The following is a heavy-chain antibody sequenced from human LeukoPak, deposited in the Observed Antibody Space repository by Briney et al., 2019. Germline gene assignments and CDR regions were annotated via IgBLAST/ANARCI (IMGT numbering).Heavy chain of an antibody. J-gene: IGHJ4*02. V-gene: IGHV3-7*01. D-gene: IGHD6-13*01. CDR3: ARFRGSSWYGSVDY. Sequence: GGSLRLSCAASGFTFSSYWMSWVRQAPGKGLEWVANIKQDGSEKYYVDSVKGRFTSSRDNAKNSLYLQMNSLRAEDTAVYYCARFRGSSWYGSVDYRGQGTLVTVSS. CDR1: GFTFSSYW. CDR2: IKQDGSEK.